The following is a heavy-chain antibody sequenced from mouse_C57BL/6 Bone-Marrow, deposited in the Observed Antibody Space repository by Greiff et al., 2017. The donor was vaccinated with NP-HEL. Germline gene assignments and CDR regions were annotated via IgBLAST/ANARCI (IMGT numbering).Heavy chain of an antibody. Sequence: EVQLQQSGPVLVKPGASVKMSCKASGYTFTDYYMNWVKQSHGKSLEWIGVINPYNGGTSYNQKFKGKATLTVDKSSSTAYMELNSLTSEDSAVYYCARSLWYFDVWGTGTTVTVSS. CDR1: GYTFTDYY. CDR2: INPYNGGT. J-gene: IGHJ1*03. V-gene: IGHV1-19*01. CDR3: ARSLWYFDV.